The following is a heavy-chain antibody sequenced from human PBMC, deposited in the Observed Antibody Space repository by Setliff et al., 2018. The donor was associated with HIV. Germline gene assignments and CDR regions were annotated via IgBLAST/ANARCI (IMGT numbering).Heavy chain of an antibody. J-gene: IGHJ4*02. Sequence: VASVKVSCKVSGCTLAEISMHWVRQAPGKGLEWMGGFDPEDDEEIYAQKFQGRVTITRDASASTAYMELSSLRSEDTAVYYCARSPGDYLFDYWGQGTLVTVSS. CDR1: GCTLAEIS. CDR2: FDPEDDEE. D-gene: IGHD4-17*01. CDR3: ARSPGDYLFDY. V-gene: IGHV1-24*01.